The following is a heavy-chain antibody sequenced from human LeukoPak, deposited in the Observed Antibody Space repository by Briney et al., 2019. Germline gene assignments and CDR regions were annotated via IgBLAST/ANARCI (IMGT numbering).Heavy chain of an antibody. J-gene: IGHJ4*02. Sequence: GGSLRLSCAASGFIFSRYNMNWVRQAPGKGLEWVSSISSSGSRTYIYYADSVKGRFTISRDNSKNTLYLQMNSLRAEDTAVYYCASSSSWYEAFDYWGQGTLVTVSS. CDR3: ASSSSWYEAFDY. CDR1: GFIFSRYN. D-gene: IGHD6-13*01. V-gene: IGHV3-21*04. CDR2: ISSSGSRTYI.